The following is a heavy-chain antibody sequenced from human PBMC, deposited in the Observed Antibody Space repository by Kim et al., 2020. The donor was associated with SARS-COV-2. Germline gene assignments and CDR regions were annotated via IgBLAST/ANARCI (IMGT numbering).Heavy chain of an antibody. D-gene: IGHD2-2*01. J-gene: IGHJ4*02. CDR3: AKDISLGYCSSTSCDHYFDI. V-gene: IGHV3-9*01. Sequence: GGSLRLSCAASGFTFDDYAMHWVRQAPGKGLEWVSGISWNSGSIGYADSVKGRFTISRDNAKNSLYLQMNSLRAEDTALYYCAKDISLGYCSSTSCDHYFDIGGQGTLVTVSS. CDR1: GFTFDDYA. CDR2: ISWNSGSI.